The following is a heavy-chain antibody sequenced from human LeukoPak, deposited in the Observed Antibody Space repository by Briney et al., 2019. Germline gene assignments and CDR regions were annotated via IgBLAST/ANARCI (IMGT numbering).Heavy chain of an antibody. CDR3: ASSNAAYFDY. Sequence: ASETLSLTCTVSGGSISSSSYYWGWIRQPPGKGLEWIGSIYYSGSTYYNPSLKSRVTISVDTSKNQFSLKLSSVTAADTAVYYCASSNAAYFDYWGQGTLVTVSS. V-gene: IGHV4-39*01. J-gene: IGHJ4*02. CDR1: GGSISSSSYY. D-gene: IGHD6-25*01. CDR2: IYYSGST.